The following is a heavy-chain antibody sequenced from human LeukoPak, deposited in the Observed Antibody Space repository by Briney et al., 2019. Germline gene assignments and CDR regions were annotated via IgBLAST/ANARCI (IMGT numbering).Heavy chain of an antibody. V-gene: IGHV4-59*01. Sequence: SETLSLTCTVSGGSISNYYWSWIWQPPGQGLGYIGYIYYSGSTKYIPSLKSRVTISLDTSKSQFSLRLTSVTAADTAVYYCARHLFASSATIDYWGQGTLVTVSS. D-gene: IGHD3-22*01. CDR2: IYYSGST. J-gene: IGHJ4*02. CDR1: GGSISNYY. CDR3: ARHLFASSATIDY.